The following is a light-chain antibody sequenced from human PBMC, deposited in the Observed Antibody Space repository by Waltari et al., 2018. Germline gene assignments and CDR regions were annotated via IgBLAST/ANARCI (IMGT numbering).Light chain of an antibody. V-gene: IGLV2-23*02. J-gene: IGLJ3*02. CDR1: TSDIGKYNL. CDR3: CSYAGSAISM. Sequence: QSALTQTASVSGSPGQAITISCSGTTSDIGKYNLVSWYQQHPGKAPTLIIYDVNKRPPAVSNRFSGSKSGNTAFLTISGLQSADEADYYCCSYAGSAISMFGGGTKVTVL. CDR2: DVN.